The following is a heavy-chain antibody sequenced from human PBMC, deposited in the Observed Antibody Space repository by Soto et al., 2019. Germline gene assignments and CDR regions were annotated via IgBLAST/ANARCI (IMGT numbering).Heavy chain of an antibody. V-gene: IGHV4-59*01. CDR3: ARSHSSGWSTLNY. CDR2: IYYTGTT. D-gene: IGHD6-19*01. CDR1: GGSISSYY. J-gene: IGHJ4*02. Sequence: NPSETLSLTCTVSGGSISSYYWSWIRQPPGKGLEWIGYIYYTGTTKYNPSLKSRVTISVDTSKNQFSLKLSSATAADTAVYYCARSHSSGWSTLNYWGRGTLVTVYS.